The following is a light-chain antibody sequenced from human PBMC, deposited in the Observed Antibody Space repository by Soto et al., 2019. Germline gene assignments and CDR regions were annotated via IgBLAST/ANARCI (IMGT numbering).Light chain of an antibody. CDR3: AAWDDSLNGVV. Sequence: QSVLTQSPSASGTPGQRVTISCSGSFSNIGSNTVNWYEQLPGTAPKLLIYSNNQGPSGAPVRISGTKSGTSASLAIRGLQSDDEADYYCAAWDDSLNGVVFGGGTKLTVL. J-gene: IGLJ2*01. CDR1: FSNIGSNT. V-gene: IGLV1-44*01. CDR2: SNN.